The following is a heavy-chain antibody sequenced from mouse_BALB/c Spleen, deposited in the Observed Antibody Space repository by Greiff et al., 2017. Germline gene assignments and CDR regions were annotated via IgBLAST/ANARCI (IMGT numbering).Heavy chain of an antibody. CDR2: ISSGGSYT. J-gene: IGHJ4*01. CDR1: GFTFSSYA. CDR3: AREVYYDYAMDC. V-gene: IGHV5-9-4*01. D-gene: IGHD1-1*02. Sequence: EVKLVESGGGLVKPGGSLKLSCAASGFTFSSYAMSWVRQSPEKRLEWVAEISSGGSYTYYPDTVTGRFTISRDNAKNTLYLEMSSLRSEDTAMYYCAREVYYDYAMDCWGQGTSVTVSS.